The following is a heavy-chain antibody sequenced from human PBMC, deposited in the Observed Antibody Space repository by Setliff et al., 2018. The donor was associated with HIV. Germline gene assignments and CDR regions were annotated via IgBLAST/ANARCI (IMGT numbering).Heavy chain of an antibody. J-gene: IGHJ6*03. CDR3: ARGRMDTLFYSFYYMDV. D-gene: IGHD2-8*01. Sequence: SETLSLTCAVYGGSLNDFYWAWIRQSPTGGLERIGGVPHGGDTTYHPSLESRVTISLDTSRNQFSLKLSSVTAADTAVYYCARGRMDTLFYSFYYMDVWGKGTTVTVSS. CDR1: GGSLNDFY. V-gene: IGHV4-34*01. CDR2: VPHGGDT.